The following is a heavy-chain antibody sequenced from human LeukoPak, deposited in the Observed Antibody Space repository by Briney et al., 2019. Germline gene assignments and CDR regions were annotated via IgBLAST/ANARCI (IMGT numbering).Heavy chain of an antibody. D-gene: IGHD6-6*01. J-gene: IGHJ6*03. V-gene: IGHV3-23*01. CDR2: ISGSGGST. CDR3: AKGSSSSPYYYYYMDV. Sequence: GGSLRLSCAACGFTFSSYAMSWVRQAPGKGLEWVSAISGSGGSTYYADSVKGRFTISRDNSKNTLYLQMNSLRAEDTAVYYCAKGSSSSPYYYYYMDVWGKGTTVTVSS. CDR1: GFTFSSYA.